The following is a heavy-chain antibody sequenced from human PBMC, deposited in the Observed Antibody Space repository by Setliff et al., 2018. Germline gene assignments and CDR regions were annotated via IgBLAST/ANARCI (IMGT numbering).Heavy chain of an antibody. J-gene: IGHJ6*03. Sequence: VKVSCKASGYTFTSLAITWVRQAPGQGLEWMGGTIPLLPLPNYAVKFQGRITLTADKSTSTAYMELSSLRSEDTAVYYCARSAITGTTKKYYYYMDVWGQGTTVTVSS. CDR3: ARSAITGTTKKYYYYMDV. CDR2: TIPLLPLP. CDR1: GYTFTSLA. V-gene: IGHV1-69*10. D-gene: IGHD1-7*01.